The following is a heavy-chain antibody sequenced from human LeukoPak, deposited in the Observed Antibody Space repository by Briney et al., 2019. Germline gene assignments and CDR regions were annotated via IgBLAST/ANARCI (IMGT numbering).Heavy chain of an antibody. CDR1: GGSISSYY. D-gene: IGHD2-15*01. Sequence: PSETLSLTCTVSGGSISSYYWSWIRQPPGKGLEWIGYIYYSGSTNYNPSLKSRVTISVDTSKNQFSLKLSSVTAAGTAVYYCARVDCSGGSCYFDYWGQGTLVTVSS. CDR3: ARVDCSGGSCYFDY. J-gene: IGHJ4*02. V-gene: IGHV4-59*01. CDR2: IYYSGST.